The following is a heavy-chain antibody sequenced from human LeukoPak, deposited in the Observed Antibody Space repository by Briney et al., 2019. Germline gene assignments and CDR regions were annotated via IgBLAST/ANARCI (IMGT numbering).Heavy chain of an antibody. CDR1: GFTFSSCW. D-gene: IGHD6-13*01. Sequence: GGSLRLSCAASGFTFSSCWMSWVRQAPGKGLEWVANIKQDGSAKNYGDSVKGRFTISRDNAKNSLYLQMNSLRVEDTAVYYCARAGGTAGSNWYFDLWGRGTLVTVSS. J-gene: IGHJ2*01. CDR2: IKQDGSAK. V-gene: IGHV3-7*01. CDR3: ARAGGTAGSNWYFDL.